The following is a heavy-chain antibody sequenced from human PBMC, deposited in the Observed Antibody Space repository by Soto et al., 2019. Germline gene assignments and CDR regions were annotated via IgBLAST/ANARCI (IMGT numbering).Heavy chain of an antibody. CDR3: ARSSSIAARRPFDY. CDR2: ISGSGGST. J-gene: IGHJ4*02. CDR1: GFTFSSYA. V-gene: IGHV3-23*01. Sequence: LRLSCAASGFTFSSYAMSWVRQAPGKGLEWVSAISGSGGSTYYADSVKGRFTISRDNSKNTLYLQMNSLRAEDTAVYYCARSSSIAARRPFDYWGQGTLVTVSS. D-gene: IGHD6-6*01.